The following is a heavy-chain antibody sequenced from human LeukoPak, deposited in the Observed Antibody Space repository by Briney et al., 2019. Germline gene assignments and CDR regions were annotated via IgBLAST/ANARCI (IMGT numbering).Heavy chain of an antibody. D-gene: IGHD2-15*01. CDR1: GFTFSSYA. Sequence: PGRSLRLSCVASGFTFSSYAMHWVRQAPGKGLEWVALMWSAGSNKHYADSVKGRFTISRDNSKNTLFLQMNSLRDEDTAVYYCARYCSGGSCYSGMDVWGHGTTVTVSS. CDR2: MWSAGSNK. CDR3: ARYCSGGSCYSGMDV. V-gene: IGHV3-33*01. J-gene: IGHJ6*02.